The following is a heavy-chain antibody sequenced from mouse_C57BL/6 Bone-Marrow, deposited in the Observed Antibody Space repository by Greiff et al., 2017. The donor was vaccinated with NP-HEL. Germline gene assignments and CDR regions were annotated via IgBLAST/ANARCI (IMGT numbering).Heavy chain of an antibody. D-gene: IGHD2-5*01. V-gene: IGHV5-6*01. CDR1: GFTFSSYG. Sequence: EVMLVESGGDLVKPGGSLKLSCAASGFTFSSYGMSWVRQTPDKRLEWVATISSGGSYTYYPDRVKGRFPISRDNAKNTLYLQMSSLKSEDTAMYYCARHYYSNYFDYWGQGTTLTVSS. CDR3: ARHYYSNYFDY. CDR2: ISSGGSYT. J-gene: IGHJ2*01.